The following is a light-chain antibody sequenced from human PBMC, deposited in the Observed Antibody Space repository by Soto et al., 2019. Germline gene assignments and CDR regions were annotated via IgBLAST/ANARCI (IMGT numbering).Light chain of an antibody. J-gene: IGLJ1*01. Sequence: QSGLAQPPSASGSPGQSVTISCTGTSSDVGDNYVSWYQQHLGKATKLIIYEVTLRPSGVPDRFSGSKSGNKASLTVSVLQADDVAEYYCSAYACSNSFVVGTGTQVTFL. CDR3: SAYACSNSFV. V-gene: IGLV2-8*01. CDR1: SSDVGDNY. CDR2: EVT.